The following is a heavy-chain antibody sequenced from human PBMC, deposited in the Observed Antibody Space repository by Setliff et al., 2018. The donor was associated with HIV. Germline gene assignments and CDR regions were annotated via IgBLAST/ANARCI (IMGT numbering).Heavy chain of an antibody. CDR2: IYYSGST. V-gene: IGHV4-59*08. J-gene: IGHJ4*02. CDR1: GGSISSYY. CDR3: ARMYSGYDWSPAGARTGYFDY. Sequence: PSETLSLTCTVSGGSISSYYWSWIRQPPGKGLEWIGYIYYSGSTNYTPSLKSRVTISVDTSKNQFSLKLSSVTAADTAVYYCARMYSGYDWSPAGARTGYFDYWGQGTLVTVSS. D-gene: IGHD5-12*01.